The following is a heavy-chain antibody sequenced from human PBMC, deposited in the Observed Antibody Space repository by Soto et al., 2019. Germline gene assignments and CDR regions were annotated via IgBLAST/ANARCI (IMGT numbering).Heavy chain of an antibody. CDR1: GGSISSGDYY. V-gene: IGHV4-30-4*01. CDR2: IYYSGST. J-gene: IGHJ6*02. Sequence: SETLSLTCTVSGGSISSGDYYWSWIRQPPGKGLEWIGYIYYSGSTYYNPSLKSRVTISVDTSKNQFSLKLSSVTAADTAVYYCARDYGPTQYGMDVWGQGTTVTVSS. CDR3: ARDYGPTQYGMDV. D-gene: IGHD4-17*01.